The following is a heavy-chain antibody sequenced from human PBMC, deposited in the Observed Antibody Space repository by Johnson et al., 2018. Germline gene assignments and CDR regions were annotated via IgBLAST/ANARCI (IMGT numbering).Heavy chain of an antibody. D-gene: IGHD2-15*01. CDR2: SSGNGGST. V-gene: IGHV3-23*04. CDR3: AKPRRAATDAFDI. CDR1: GFTFSNYA. J-gene: IGHJ3*02. Sequence: VQLVQSGGGLVQPGGSLRLSCAASGFTFSNYAMNWVRQAPGKGLEWVSASSGNGGSTYYADSVKGRFTSSRDNSKTTLYLQMNSLRAEDTAVYYCAKPRRAATDAFDIWGQGTLVTVSS.